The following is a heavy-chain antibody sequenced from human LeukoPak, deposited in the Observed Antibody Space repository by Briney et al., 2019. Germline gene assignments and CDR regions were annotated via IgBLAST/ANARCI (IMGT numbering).Heavy chain of an antibody. D-gene: IGHD3-3*01. CDR2: ISGDGGST. J-gene: IGHJ4*02. CDR3: PNDIYCYDFWSGYYRSGVDY. V-gene: IGHV3-43*02. CDR1: GFTFDDYA. Sequence: GGSLRLSRAASGFTFDDYAMHCVRQAPGKGLEWVSLISGDGGSTYYADSVKGRFTISRDNSKNSLYLQMNSLRKEDTALYYCPNDIYCYDFWSGYYRSGVDYWGQGTLVTVSS.